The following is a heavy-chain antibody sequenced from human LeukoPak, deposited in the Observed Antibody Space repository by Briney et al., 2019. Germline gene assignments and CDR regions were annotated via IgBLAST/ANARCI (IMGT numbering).Heavy chain of an antibody. V-gene: IGHV1-46*01. J-gene: IGHJ4*02. CDR2: INPSGGST. D-gene: IGHD1-7*01. Sequence: ASVKVSCKASGYTFTNNYLHWVRQAPGQGLEWMGIINPSGGSTSYAQKFQGRVTMARDTSTSTVYMELSSLRSEDTAVYYCASTAVKTGTSRYFDYWGQGTLVTVSS. CDR3: ASTAVKTGTSRYFDY. CDR1: GYTFTNNY.